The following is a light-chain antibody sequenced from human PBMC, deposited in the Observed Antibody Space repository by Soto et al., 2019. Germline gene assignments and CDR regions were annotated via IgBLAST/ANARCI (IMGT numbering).Light chain of an antibody. V-gene: IGLV1-51*01. Sequence: QSVLTQPPSVSAAPGQKVTISCSGSSSNIGKNYVSWYQQLPGTAPKLLIHDNNKRPSGIPDRFSCSKSGTSATLGITGLQSGDEADYYCRTWDSSLSVLLFGGGTKRTVL. CDR3: RTWDSSLSVLL. CDR1: SSNIGKNY. J-gene: IGLJ2*01. CDR2: DNN.